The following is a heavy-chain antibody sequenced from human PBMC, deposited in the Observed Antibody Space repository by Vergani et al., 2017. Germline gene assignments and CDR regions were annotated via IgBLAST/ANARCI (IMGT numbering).Heavy chain of an antibody. CDR1: GFTFNQYG. D-gene: IGHD1-14*01. Sequence: QVQLVESGGGVVQPGRSLRLSCAASGFTFNQYGMHWVRQAPGKGLEWGAGTWYDGNNKQYADSVKGRFTISRDNSKSTMYLQMNSLRDEDTGVYYCARDLRLLYNRFDPWGQGTLVTVSS. J-gene: IGHJ5*02. CDR2: TWYDGNNK. CDR3: ARDLRLLYNRFDP. V-gene: IGHV3-33*01.